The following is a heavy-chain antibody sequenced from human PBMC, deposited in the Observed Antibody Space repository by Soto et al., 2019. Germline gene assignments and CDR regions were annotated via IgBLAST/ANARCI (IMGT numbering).Heavy chain of an antibody. CDR3: AKDFEVAVAGQKGGYYGMDV. CDR2: ISYDGSNK. Sequence: GGSLRLSCAASGFTFSSYGMHWVRQAPGKGLEWVAVISYDGSNKYYADSVKGRFTISKDNSKNTLYLQMNSLRAEDTAVYYCAKDFEVAVAGQKGGYYGMDVWGQGTTVTVSS. V-gene: IGHV3-30*18. J-gene: IGHJ6*02. D-gene: IGHD6-19*01. CDR1: GFTFSSYG.